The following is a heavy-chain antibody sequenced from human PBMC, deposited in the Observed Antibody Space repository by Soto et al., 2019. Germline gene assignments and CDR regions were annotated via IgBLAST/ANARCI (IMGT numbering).Heavy chain of an antibody. CDR2: VIPILGQA. J-gene: IGHJ4*02. CDR3: ARAGGVGAPPGTDF. D-gene: IGHD1-26*01. V-gene: IGHV1-69*01. Sequence: QLVQSGAEVKKPGSSVKISCKASGGTFSSYVISWLRQAPGQGLEWMGGVIPILGQAYYAPNLQGRVTLSADDSTRTAYMELNRLTSADTAVYFCARAGGVGAPPGTDFWGQGTLVTVSS. CDR1: GGTFSSYV.